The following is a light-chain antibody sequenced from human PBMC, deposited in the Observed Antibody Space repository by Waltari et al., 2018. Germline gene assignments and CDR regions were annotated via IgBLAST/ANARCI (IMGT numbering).Light chain of an antibody. V-gene: IGKV1-39*01. CDR2: GAS. CDR3: QQGYNTPYT. Sequence: IQMNQSPSSLSASVGDSVSIACRASQGISTYLNWYQQKPGKAPNVLVYGASSLQSGDPSRFSGSGSGTDFTLTISSLQPEDFATYYCQQGYNTPYTFGQGTKLDIK. J-gene: IGKJ2*01. CDR1: QGISTY.